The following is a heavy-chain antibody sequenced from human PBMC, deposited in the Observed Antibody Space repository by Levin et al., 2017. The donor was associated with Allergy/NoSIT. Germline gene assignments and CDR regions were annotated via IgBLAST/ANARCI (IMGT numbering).Heavy chain of an antibody. Sequence: GASVKVSCKGSGYSFTSYWIGWVRQMPGKGLEWMGIIYPGDSDTRYSPSLQGQVTISADKSISTAYLQWSSLKASDTAMYYCARRRESGYDFDYWGQGTLVTVSS. J-gene: IGHJ4*02. CDR2: IYPGDSDT. CDR1: GYSFTSYW. V-gene: IGHV5-51*01. CDR3: ARRRESGYDFDY. D-gene: IGHD5-12*01.